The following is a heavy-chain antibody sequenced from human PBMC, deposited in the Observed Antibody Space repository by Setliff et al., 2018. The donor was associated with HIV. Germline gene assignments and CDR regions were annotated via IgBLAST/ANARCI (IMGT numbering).Heavy chain of an antibody. V-gene: IGHV3-30*04. Sequence: GGSLRLSCAASGFTFSSYAMHWVRQAPGKGLEGVAVISYDGINKYYADSVKGRFTISRDNSKNTLYLQMNSLRAEDTAVYYCARERLRFLEWLPLDYWGQGTLVTVSS. CDR3: ARERLRFLEWLPLDY. CDR1: GFTFSSYA. CDR2: ISYDGINK. D-gene: IGHD3-3*01. J-gene: IGHJ4*02.